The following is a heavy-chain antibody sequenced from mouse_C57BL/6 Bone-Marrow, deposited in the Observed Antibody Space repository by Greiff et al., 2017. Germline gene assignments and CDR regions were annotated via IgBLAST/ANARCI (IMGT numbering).Heavy chain of an antibody. J-gene: IGHJ4*01. V-gene: IGHV1-81*01. D-gene: IGHD1-1*01. CDR1: GYTFTSYG. CDR3: AYSLYYYGSSSY. Sequence: VKLQESGAELARPGASVKLSCKASGYTFTSYGISWVKQRTGQGLEWIGEIYPRSGNTYYNEKFKGKATLTADESSSTAYMELRSLTSEDSAVYFCAYSLYYYGSSSYWGQGTSVTVSS. CDR2: IYPRSGNT.